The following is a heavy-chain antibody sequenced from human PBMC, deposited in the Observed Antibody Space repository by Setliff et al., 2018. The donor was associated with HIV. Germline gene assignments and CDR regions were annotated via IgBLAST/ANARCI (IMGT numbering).Heavy chain of an antibody. V-gene: IGHV4-4*07. Sequence: SETLSLTCTVSDGSISNYYWNWTRQPAGKGLEWIGRIYTSGSTNYNPSLKSRVTMSVDTSKNQFSLKLSSVTAADTAVYYCAREVVESSSWYSPYYYYYMDVWGKGTTVTVSS. D-gene: IGHD6-13*01. CDR1: DGSISNYY. J-gene: IGHJ6*03. CDR2: IYTSGST. CDR3: AREVVESSSWYSPYYYYYMDV.